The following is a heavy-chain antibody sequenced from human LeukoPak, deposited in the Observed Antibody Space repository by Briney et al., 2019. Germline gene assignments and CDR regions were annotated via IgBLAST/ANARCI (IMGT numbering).Heavy chain of an antibody. CDR1: GFTFSSFW. V-gene: IGHV3-74*01. CDR3: AREGIAVAGTGHYYGMDV. D-gene: IGHD6-19*01. CDR2: INSDGSST. J-gene: IGHJ6*02. Sequence: GGSLRLSCAASGFTFSSFWMHWVRQAPGKGLVWVSRINSDGSSTNYAASVKGRFTISRDNAKNTLHLQMNSLRAEDTAVYYCAREGIAVAGTGHYYGMDVWGQGTTVTVSS.